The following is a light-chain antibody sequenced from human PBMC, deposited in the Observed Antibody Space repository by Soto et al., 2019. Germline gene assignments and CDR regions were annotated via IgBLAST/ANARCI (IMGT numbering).Light chain of an antibody. CDR3: QVWDSSSDHVV. CDR1: HIGSQS. J-gene: IGLJ2*01. Sequence: SYELTQPPSVSVAPGQTARITCGGHHIGSQSVHWYQQKPGQAPVLVIYYDTDRPSGIPERFSGSNSGNTATLTISRVEAGDEADYYCQVWDSSSDHVVFGGGTQLTVL. CDR2: YDT. V-gene: IGLV3-21*04.